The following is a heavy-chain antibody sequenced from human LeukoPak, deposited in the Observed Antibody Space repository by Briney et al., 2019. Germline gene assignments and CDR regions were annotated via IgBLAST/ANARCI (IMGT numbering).Heavy chain of an antibody. Sequence: LRLFRAASGFTFDDYAMLCVGEAPGKGLEWVSAISGSGGSTYYADSVKGRFTISRDNSKNTLYLQMNSLRAEDTAVYYCAKDSAAYYDSSGYFGYWGQGTLVTVSS. CDR1: GFTFDDYA. J-gene: IGHJ4*02. CDR3: AKDSAAYYDSSGYFGY. D-gene: IGHD3-22*01. V-gene: IGHV3-23*01. CDR2: ISGSGGST.